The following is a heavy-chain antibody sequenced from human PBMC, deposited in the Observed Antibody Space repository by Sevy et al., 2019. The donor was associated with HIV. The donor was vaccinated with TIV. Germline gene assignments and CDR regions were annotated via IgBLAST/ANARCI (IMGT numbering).Heavy chain of an antibody. J-gene: IGHJ4*02. CDR1: GFTFSSYS. CDR2: ISSSSSYI. V-gene: IGHV3-21*01. CDR3: ARDQPSYGDYFFDY. Sequence: GGSLRLSCAASGFTFSSYSMNWVRHAPGKGLEWVSSISSSSSYIYYADSVKGRFTISRDNAKNSLYLQMNSLRAEDTAVYYCARDQPSYGDYFFDYWGQGTLVTVSS. D-gene: IGHD4-17*01.